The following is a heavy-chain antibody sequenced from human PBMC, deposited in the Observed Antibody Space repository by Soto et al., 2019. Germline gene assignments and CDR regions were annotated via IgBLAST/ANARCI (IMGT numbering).Heavy chain of an antibody. D-gene: IGHD3-9*01. CDR1: GVSVVSGDYC. V-gene: IGHV4-30-4*01. CDR2: IYYTGRT. CDR3: ARAHYDILTGYPTHAFDI. J-gene: IGHJ3*02. Sequence: SETLSLTCTVSGVSVVSGDYCCIWIRQPPWSGLEWIGYIYYTGRTYYNPSLKSRVIISVDTSKNQFSLKLSSVTAAEKAVYYCARAHYDILTGYPTHAFDIWGQGTMVTVSS.